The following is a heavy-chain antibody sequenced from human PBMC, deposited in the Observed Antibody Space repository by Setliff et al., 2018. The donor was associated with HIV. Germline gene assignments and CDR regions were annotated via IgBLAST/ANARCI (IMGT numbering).Heavy chain of an antibody. Sequence: SETLSLTCTVSGVSISNYYWSWIRLPPGKGLEWIGSIYYSGSTNYNPSLKSRVTISVDTSKNQFSLKLSSVTAADTAVYYCARVDRCSGGSCYFIDYWGQGTLVTVSS. V-gene: IGHV4-59*01. CDR1: GVSISNYY. J-gene: IGHJ4*02. D-gene: IGHD2-15*01. CDR3: ARVDRCSGGSCYFIDY. CDR2: IYYSGST.